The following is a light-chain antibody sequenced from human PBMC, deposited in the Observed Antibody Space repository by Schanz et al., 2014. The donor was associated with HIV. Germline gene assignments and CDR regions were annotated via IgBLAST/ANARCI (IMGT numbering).Light chain of an antibody. V-gene: IGKV3-20*01. Sequence: ETVLTQSPGSLSLSPGDRATLSCRASQSLTTNYLAWYQQRLGQAPRLLIYGASSRATGIPDRFSGSGSGTDFTLTISRLEPEDFAVYYCQQYGSSWTFGQGTKVEIK. CDR3: QQYGSSWT. CDR2: GAS. CDR1: QSLTTNY. J-gene: IGKJ1*01.